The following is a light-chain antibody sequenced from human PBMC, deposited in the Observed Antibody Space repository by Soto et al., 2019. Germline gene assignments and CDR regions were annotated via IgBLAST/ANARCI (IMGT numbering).Light chain of an antibody. CDR2: DAS. V-gene: IGKV1-39*01. Sequence: IQIRRFPTSLSASVEGRVAITCRASQRISTYLNWYQQKPGKAPKFLIYDASNLQSGVPSRFSGGGSGTDFTLTISSLQPEDFATYYCQQSYRTPRTFAQGTKVDIK. CDR3: QQSYRTPRT. J-gene: IGKJ1*01. CDR1: QRISTY.